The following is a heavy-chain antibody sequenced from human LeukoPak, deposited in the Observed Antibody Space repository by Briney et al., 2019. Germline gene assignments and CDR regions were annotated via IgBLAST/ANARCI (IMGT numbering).Heavy chain of an antibody. D-gene: IGHD6-13*01. CDR2: ISYDGSNK. V-gene: IGHV3-30*04. Sequence: GGSLRLSCAASGFTFSSYAMHWVRQAPGKGLEWVAVISYDGSNKYYADSVKGRFTTSRDNSKNTLYLQMNSLRAEDTAVYYCARDSSSWYRSGYYGMDVWGQGTTVTVSS. J-gene: IGHJ6*02. CDR3: ARDSSSWYRSGYYGMDV. CDR1: GFTFSSYA.